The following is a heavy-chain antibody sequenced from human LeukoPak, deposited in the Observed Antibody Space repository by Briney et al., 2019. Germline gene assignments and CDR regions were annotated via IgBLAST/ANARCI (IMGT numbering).Heavy chain of an antibody. Sequence: SQTLSLTCTVSGDSISTYYWSWIRQPPGKGLEWIAYIDYRGSTTYNPSLRSRVTISVDTSRNQFSLKLYSVTAADTAVYYCARSRSGYSYDHAAFEIWGQGTMVTVSS. CDR1: GDSISTYY. CDR3: ARSRSGYSYDHAAFEI. J-gene: IGHJ3*02. D-gene: IGHD5-18*01. V-gene: IGHV4-59*01. CDR2: IDYRGST.